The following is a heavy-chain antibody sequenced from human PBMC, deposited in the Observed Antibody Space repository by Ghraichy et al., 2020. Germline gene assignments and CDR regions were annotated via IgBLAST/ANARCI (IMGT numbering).Heavy chain of an antibody. J-gene: IGHJ1*01. CDR2: IRQDGSER. D-gene: IGHD6-25*01. CDR1: GFTFSSYW. V-gene: IGHV3-7*01. Sequence: GALRLSCAASGFTFSSYWMSWVRQAPGKGLEWVANIRQDGSERLYVDSVKGRFTISRDNAKNSLSLQMNSLRAEDTAVYYCARDNGYHLDHWGQGTLVTVSS. CDR3: ARDNGYHLDH.